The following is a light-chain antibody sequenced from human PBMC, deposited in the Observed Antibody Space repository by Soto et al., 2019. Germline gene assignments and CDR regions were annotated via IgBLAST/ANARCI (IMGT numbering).Light chain of an antibody. Sequence: QSVLTQPPSASGSPGQSVTITCSGTSSDVGEENYVSWYQQHPGKVPKLILYEVSKRPSGVPDRFSGSKSGNTASLTISGLQTEDESDYYCSSYTSISTLVFGGGTKLTVL. CDR1: SSDVGEENY. V-gene: IGLV2-8*01. J-gene: IGLJ2*01. CDR3: SSYTSISTLV. CDR2: EVS.